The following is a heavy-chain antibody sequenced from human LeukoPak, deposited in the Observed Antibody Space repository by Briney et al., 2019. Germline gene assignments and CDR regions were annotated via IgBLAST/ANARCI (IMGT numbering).Heavy chain of an antibody. Sequence: SETLSLTCTVSGGSISSYYWSWIRQPPGKGLEWIGYIYYTGSTNYNPSLKSRVTMSVDTSKNQFSLKLGSVTAADTAVYFCAREVSSTSTCIDYWGQGTLVTVSS. CDR1: GGSISSYY. V-gene: IGHV4-59*01. CDR2: IYYTGST. J-gene: IGHJ4*02. D-gene: IGHD6-13*01. CDR3: AREVSSTSTCIDY.